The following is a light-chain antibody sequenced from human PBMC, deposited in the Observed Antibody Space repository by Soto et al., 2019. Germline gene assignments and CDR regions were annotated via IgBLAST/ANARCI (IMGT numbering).Light chain of an antibody. J-gene: IGKJ1*01. V-gene: IGKV1-5*03. CDR1: QNINAW. Sequence: DIQMTQFPATLSASVGDTVTITCLASQNINAWLAWYQKKPENAPKLLISRASTLESGVPSRFSGSVSGTEFALTISSLQPDDFATYYCHQYNSHPWSFGQGTKVEIK. CDR3: HQYNSHPWS. CDR2: RAS.